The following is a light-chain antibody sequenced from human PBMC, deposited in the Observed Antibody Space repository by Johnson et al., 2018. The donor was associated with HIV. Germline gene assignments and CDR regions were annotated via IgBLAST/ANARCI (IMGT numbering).Light chain of an antibody. Sequence: QSVLTQPPSVSAAPGQKVTISCSGSSSNIGNNYVSWYQQLPGTAPKLLIYHNNKRPSGTPDRFSGSKSGTSATLGITGLQTGDEADYYCGTWDSSLRIGFFGTGTKVTVL. V-gene: IGLV1-51*01. CDR2: HNN. CDR3: GTWDSSLRIGF. CDR1: SSNIGNNY. J-gene: IGLJ1*01.